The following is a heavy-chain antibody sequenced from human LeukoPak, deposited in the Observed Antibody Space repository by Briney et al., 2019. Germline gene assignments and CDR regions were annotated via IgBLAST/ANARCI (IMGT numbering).Heavy chain of an antibody. Sequence: GGSLRLSCAASGFTFSSYGMQWVRQAPGKGLEWVAFIRYDGSNKYYADSVKGRFTISRDNSKNTLYLQMNSLRAEDTAVYYCAKDRASSGSPRGFDYWGQGTLVTVSS. J-gene: IGHJ4*02. D-gene: IGHD6-19*01. CDR2: IRYDGSNK. V-gene: IGHV3-30*02. CDR1: GFTFSSYG. CDR3: AKDRASSGSPRGFDY.